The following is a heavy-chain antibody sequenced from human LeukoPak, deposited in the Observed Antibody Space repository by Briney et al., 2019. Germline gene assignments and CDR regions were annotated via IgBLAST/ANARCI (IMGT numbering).Heavy chain of an antibody. V-gene: IGHV3-33*06. CDR1: GFTFSSYG. CDR2: IWYDGSNK. Sequence: PGGSLRLSCAASGFTFSSYGMHWVRQAPGKGLEWVAVIWYDGSNKYYADSVKGRFTISRDNSKNTLYLQMNSLRAEDTAVYYCAKDRWYRQTNFDYWGQGTLLTVSS. CDR3: AKDRWYRQTNFDY. D-gene: IGHD2-15*01. J-gene: IGHJ4*02.